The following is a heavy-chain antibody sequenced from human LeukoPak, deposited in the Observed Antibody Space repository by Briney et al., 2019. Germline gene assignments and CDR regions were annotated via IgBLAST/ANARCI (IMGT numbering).Heavy chain of an antibody. CDR2: IRSSGSTI. V-gene: IGHV3-11*01. J-gene: IGHJ4*02. CDR1: GFTFSDYY. D-gene: IGHD1-26*01. Sequence: GGSLRLSCAASGFTFSDYYMSWIRQAPGKGLEWVSYIRSSGSTIYYADSVKGRFTISRDNAKNSLYLQMNSLRAEDTAVYYCARGTNSGSLTSFDYWGQGTLVTVSP. CDR3: ARGTNSGSLTSFDY.